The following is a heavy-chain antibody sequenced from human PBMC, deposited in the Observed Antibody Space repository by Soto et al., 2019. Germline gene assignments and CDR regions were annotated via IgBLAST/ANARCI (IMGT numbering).Heavy chain of an antibody. D-gene: IGHD3-10*01. J-gene: IGHJ6*02. CDR2: ISSSSSYI. Sequence: EVQLVESGGGLVKPGGSLRLSCAASGFTFSSYSMNWVRQAPGKGLEWVSSISSSSSYIYYADSVKGRFTISRDNAKNSRYLQMNSLRAEDTAVYYCARGKGVPMGDYYYYGMDVWGQGTTVTVSS. CDR1: GFTFSSYS. CDR3: ARGKGVPMGDYYYYGMDV. V-gene: IGHV3-21*01.